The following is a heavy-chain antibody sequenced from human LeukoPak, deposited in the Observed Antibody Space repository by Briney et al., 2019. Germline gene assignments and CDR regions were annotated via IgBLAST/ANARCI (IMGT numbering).Heavy chain of an antibody. CDR2: ISYDAVNK. Sequence: GRSLRLSCAASGFTFSYYAMHWVRQAPGKGLEWVAVISYDAVNKFYADSGQGRFTISRDNSKNTLYLQVNSLRAEDTAVYYCARGQRYSSSWYFDYWGQGTLVTVSS. CDR1: GFTFSYYA. J-gene: IGHJ4*02. CDR3: ARGQRYSSSWYFDY. D-gene: IGHD6-13*01. V-gene: IGHV3-30-3*01.